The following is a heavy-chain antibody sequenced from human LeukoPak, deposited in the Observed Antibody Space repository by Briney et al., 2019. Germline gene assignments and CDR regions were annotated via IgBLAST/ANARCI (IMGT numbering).Heavy chain of an antibody. Sequence: GGSLRLSCAASGFTFSSYGMHWVRQAPGKGLEWVAVISYDGSNKYYADSVKGRFTVSRDNTKNTLSLQMSSLRADDTAVYYCARVTITGAHWYFDLWGRGALVTVSS. J-gene: IGHJ2*01. V-gene: IGHV3-30*03. CDR2: ISYDGSNK. D-gene: IGHD7-27*01. CDR3: ARVTITGAHWYFDL. CDR1: GFTFSSYG.